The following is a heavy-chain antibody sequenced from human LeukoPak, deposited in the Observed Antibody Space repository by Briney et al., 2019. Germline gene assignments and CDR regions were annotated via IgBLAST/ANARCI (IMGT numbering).Heavy chain of an antibody. J-gene: IGHJ4*02. CDR2: IYYSGST. CDR1: GGSISSSSYY. Sequence: PSETLSLTCTVSGGSISSSSYYWGWIRQPPGKGLERIGSIYYSGSTYYNPSLKSRVTISVDTSKNQFSLKLSSVTAADTAVYYCARSGPSRVVVPAATTRDWGQGTLVTVSS. V-gene: IGHV4-39*01. CDR3: ARSGPSRVVVPAATTRD. D-gene: IGHD2-2*01.